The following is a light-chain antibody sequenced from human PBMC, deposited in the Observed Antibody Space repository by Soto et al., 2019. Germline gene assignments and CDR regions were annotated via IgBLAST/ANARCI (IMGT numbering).Light chain of an antibody. CDR3: QQRSNWPWT. CDR2: DSS. V-gene: IGKV3-11*01. CDR1: QSISDT. J-gene: IGKJ1*01. Sequence: EILMTQSPATLSVSPVGIATPFCMAIQSISDTLAWHQQKPGQPPRLLIYDSSTRATGLPDSFSGSGSGTDFTLTISSLEAEDFAVYYCQQRSNWPWTFGQGTKVDIK.